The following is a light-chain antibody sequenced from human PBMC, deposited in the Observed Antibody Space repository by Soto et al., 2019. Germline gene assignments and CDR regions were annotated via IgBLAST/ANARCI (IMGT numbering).Light chain of an antibody. V-gene: IGKV1-5*01. CDR1: QGISSW. Sequence: DIQVTQSPSSVSASVGDRVTITCRASQGISSWLAWYQQKPGKAPKLLIYDASGLESGVPSRFSGSGSGTEFTLTISSLQPDDFATYYCQQYNSYSPTFGQGTKVDNK. CDR2: DAS. J-gene: IGKJ1*01. CDR3: QQYNSYSPT.